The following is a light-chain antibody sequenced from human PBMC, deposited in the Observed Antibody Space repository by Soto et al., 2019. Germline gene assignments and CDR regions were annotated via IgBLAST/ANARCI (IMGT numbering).Light chain of an antibody. CDR1: QCISIY. J-gene: IGKJ1*01. CDR3: QQYYSYPWT. CDR2: AAS. V-gene: IGKV1-8*01. Sequence: IRMTQSPSSRSASTGDRVTITCRASQCISIYLAWYQQKPGKAPKLLIYAASTLQSGVPSRFSGSGSGTDFTLTISCLQSEDFATYYCQQYYSYPWTFGQGTKVEIK.